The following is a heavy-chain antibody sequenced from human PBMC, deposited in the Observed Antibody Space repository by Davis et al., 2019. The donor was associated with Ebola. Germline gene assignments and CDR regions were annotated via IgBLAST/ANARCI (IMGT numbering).Heavy chain of an antibody. V-gene: IGHV4-34*01. CDR3: ARGPTLYRP. D-gene: IGHD2/OR15-2a*01. J-gene: IGHJ5*02. Sequence: SETLSLTCAVSGGYFSGYYWSWIRQPPGMGLEWIGEINHSGSTYYNPSLKSRVTISVDTSKNQFSLKLSSVTAADTAVYYCARGPTLYRPWGQGTLVTVSS. CDR1: GGYFSGYY. CDR2: INHSGST.